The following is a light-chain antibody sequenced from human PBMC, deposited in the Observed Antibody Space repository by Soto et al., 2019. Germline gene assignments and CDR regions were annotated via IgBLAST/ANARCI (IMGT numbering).Light chain of an antibody. CDR1: QSVSSIY. CDR2: GAS. Sequence: EIVLTQSPGTLSLSPGERATLSCRANQSVSSIYLAWYQQKPGQAPRLLIYGASSRATGIPDRFSGSGSGTDFTLTISRLEPEDFAVYYCQQYGSSRWTFDQGTKVEI. J-gene: IGKJ1*01. CDR3: QQYGSSRWT. V-gene: IGKV3-20*01.